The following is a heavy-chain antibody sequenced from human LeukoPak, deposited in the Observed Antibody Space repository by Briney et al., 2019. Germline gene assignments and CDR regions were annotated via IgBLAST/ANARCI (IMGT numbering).Heavy chain of an antibody. CDR1: GGTFSSYA. D-gene: IGHD6-19*01. CDR2: IIPIFGTG. Sequence: ASVKVSCKASGGTFSSYAISWVRQAPGQGLEWMGGIIPIFGTGNYAQKFQGRVTITADESTSTAYMELSSLRSEDTAVYYCARALSYSSGWWDFDYWGQGTLVTVSS. J-gene: IGHJ4*02. V-gene: IGHV1-69*13. CDR3: ARALSYSSGWWDFDY.